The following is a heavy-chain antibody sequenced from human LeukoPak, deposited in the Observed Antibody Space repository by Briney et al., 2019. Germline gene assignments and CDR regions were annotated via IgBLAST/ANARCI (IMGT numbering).Heavy chain of an antibody. J-gene: IGHJ6*02. V-gene: IGHV3-21*01. CDR2: ISSSSSYI. Sequence: GGSLRLSCAASGFTFSSYGMHWVRQAPGKGLEWVSSISSSSSYIYYADSVKGRFTISRDNAKNSLYLQMNSLRAEDTAVYYCARVKVGATIYYYGMDVWGQGTTVTVSS. CDR1: GFTFSSYG. CDR3: ARVKVGATIYYYGMDV. D-gene: IGHD1-26*01.